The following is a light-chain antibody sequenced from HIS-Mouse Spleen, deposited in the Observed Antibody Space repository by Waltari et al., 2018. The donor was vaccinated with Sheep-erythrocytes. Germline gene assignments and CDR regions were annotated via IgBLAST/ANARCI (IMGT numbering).Light chain of an antibody. CDR1: SSDVGSYNL. Sequence: QSALTQPASVSGSPGQSLTIPCTGTSSDVGSYNLVSWYQQHPGKAPKLLIYRNNQRPSGVPDRFSGSKSGTSASLAISGLRSEDEADYYCAAWDDSLSGVVFGGGTKLTVL. V-gene: IGLV1-47*01. J-gene: IGLJ2*01. CDR3: AAWDDSLSGVV. CDR2: RNN.